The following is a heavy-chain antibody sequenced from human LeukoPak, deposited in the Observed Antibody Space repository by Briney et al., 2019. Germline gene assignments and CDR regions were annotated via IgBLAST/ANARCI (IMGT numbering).Heavy chain of an antibody. CDR2: IRYDGSNK. CDR1: GFTFSSYA. J-gene: IGHJ4*02. V-gene: IGHV3-30*02. CDR3: ASGGIYYGAAFDF. Sequence: PGGSLRLSCAASGFTFSSYAMHWVRQAPGKGLEWVAFIRYDGSNKYYADSVKGRFTISRDNSKNTLYLQMNSLRAEDTALYYCASGGIYYGAAFDFWGQGTLVTVSS. D-gene: IGHD1-26*01.